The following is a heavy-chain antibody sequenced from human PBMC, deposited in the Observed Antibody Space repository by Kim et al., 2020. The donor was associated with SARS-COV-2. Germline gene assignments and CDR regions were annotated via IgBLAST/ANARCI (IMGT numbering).Heavy chain of an antibody. J-gene: IGHJ4*02. D-gene: IGHD6-19*01. CDR3: ARTPGIAVAGLPYYFDY. V-gene: IGHV1-69*02. Sequence: FQGRVTITADKSTSTAYMELSSLRSEDTAVYYCARTPGIAVAGLPYYFDYWGQGTLVTVSS.